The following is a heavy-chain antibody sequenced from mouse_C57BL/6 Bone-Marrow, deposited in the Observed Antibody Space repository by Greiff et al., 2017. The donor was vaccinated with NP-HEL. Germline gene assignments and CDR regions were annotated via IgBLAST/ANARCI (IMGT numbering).Heavy chain of an antibody. CDR2: ISNGGGST. Sequence: EVQLQESGGGLVQPGGSLKLSCAASGFTFSDYYMYWVRQTPEKRLEWVAYISNGGGSTYYPDTVKGRFTISRDNAKNTLYLQMSRLKSEDTAMYYCARRPRDYWGQGTSVTVSS. CDR1: GFTFSDYY. J-gene: IGHJ4*01. V-gene: IGHV5-12*01. CDR3: ARRPRDY.